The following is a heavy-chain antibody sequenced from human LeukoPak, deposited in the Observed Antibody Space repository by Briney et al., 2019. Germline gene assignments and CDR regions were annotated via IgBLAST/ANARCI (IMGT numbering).Heavy chain of an antibody. J-gene: IGHJ4*02. D-gene: IGHD3-16*01. CDR1: GGSISSGGYY. CDR2: IYYSGST. CDR3: ASYDYVWGSSFDY. Sequence: PSETLSLTCTVSGGSISSGGYYWSWIRQHPGKGLEWIGYIYYSGSTNYNPSLKSRVTISVDTSKNQFSLKLSSVTAADTAVYYCASYDYVWGSSFDYWGQGTLVTVSS. V-gene: IGHV4-61*08.